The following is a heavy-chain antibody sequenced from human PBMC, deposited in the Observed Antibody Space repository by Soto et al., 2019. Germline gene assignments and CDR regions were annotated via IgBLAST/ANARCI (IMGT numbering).Heavy chain of an antibody. D-gene: IGHD2-15*01. CDR2: ISYGGVNK. CDR3: AREEFEYGRGHFDY. Sequence: QVQLVESGGGVVQPGGSLRLSCAASGFTFSTSVMHWVRQAPGKGLEWMAIISYGGVNKYYADSVKGRFTISRDISESTLYLNMNSLRTEDTAVYSCAREEFEYGRGHFDYWGQGTLFSVSA. CDR1: GFTFSTSV. V-gene: IGHV3-30-3*01. J-gene: IGHJ4*02.